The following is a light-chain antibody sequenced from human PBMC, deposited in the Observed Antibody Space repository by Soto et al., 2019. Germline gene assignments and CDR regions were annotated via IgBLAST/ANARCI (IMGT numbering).Light chain of an antibody. CDR2: EVN. V-gene: IGLV2-8*01. J-gene: IGLJ1*01. CDR3: SSYGGYNNVV. Sequence: SVLTQPPSASGSPGQSVTISFAGTSSDVGGYNYVSWFQQHPGKAPKLIIHEVNQRPSGVPDRFSGSKSGNTASLTVSGLQAEDEGTYYCSSYGGYNNVVFGTGTKVTVL. CDR1: SSDVGGYNY.